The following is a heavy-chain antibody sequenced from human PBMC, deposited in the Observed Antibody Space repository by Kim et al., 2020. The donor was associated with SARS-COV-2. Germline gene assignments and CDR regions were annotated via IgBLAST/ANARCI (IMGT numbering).Heavy chain of an antibody. CDR1: GFTVSSNY. D-gene: IGHD3-9*01. J-gene: IGHJ6*02. V-gene: IGHV3-53*01. CDR2: IYSGGST. Sequence: GGSLRLSCAASGFTVSSNYMSWVRQAPGKGLEWVSVIYSGGSTYYADSVKGRFTISRDNSKNTLYLQMNSLRAEDTAVYYGARDPGSDYDILTGYGYYYGMDVWGQGTTVTVSS. CDR3: ARDPGSDYDILTGYGYYYGMDV.